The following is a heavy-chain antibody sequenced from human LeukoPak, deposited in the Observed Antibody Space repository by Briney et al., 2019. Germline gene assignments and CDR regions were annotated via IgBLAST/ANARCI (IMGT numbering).Heavy chain of an antibody. J-gene: IGHJ4*02. V-gene: IGHV4-30-4*01. CDR1: GGFISGAYY. D-gene: IGHD5-12*01. Sequence: SQTLSLTCTVSGGFISGAYYWGWIRQHPGKGLEWIGYIYNSGSTYYNPSLKSRVSMSVDTSKNQFSLQVRSVTAADTAVYYCARRGYSDYDLDYWGQGTLVIVSS. CDR3: ARRGYSDYDLDY. CDR2: IYNSGST.